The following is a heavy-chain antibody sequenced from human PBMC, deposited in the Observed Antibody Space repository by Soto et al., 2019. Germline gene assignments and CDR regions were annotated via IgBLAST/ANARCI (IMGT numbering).Heavy chain of an antibody. V-gene: IGHV3-9*01. CDR1: GLNFDDFA. CDR3: AKGRYDFWSPYYFDS. D-gene: IGHD3-3*01. J-gene: IGHJ4*02. Sequence: EVQLVESGGRLVQPGRSLRLSCVGTGLNFDDFAMHWVRQAPGKGLEWVSGITWNSRVLAYADSVKGRFIISRDNARNSMYLQMDSLRDEDTALYYCAKGRYDFWSPYYFDSWGQGTLATVSS. CDR2: ITWNSRVL.